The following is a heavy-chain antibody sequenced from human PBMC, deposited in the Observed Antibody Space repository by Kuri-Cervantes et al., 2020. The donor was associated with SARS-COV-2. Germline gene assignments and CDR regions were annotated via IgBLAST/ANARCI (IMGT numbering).Heavy chain of an antibody. CDR3: ARDWDDYGDYGFDY. V-gene: IGHV3-30-3*01. D-gene: IGHD4-17*01. CDR2: ISYDGSNK. CDR1: GFTFTSHA. Sequence: GGSLRLSCAVSGFTFTSHAMHWVRQAPGKGLEWVAVISYDGSNKYYANSVKGRFTISRDNSKNTLYLQMNSLRAEDTAVYYCARDWDDYGDYGFDYWGQGTLVTVSS. J-gene: IGHJ4*02.